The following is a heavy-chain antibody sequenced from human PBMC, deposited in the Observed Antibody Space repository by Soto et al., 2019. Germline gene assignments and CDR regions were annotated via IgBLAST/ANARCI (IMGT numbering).Heavy chain of an antibody. CDR2: MNPNSGNT. CDR1: GYTFTSYD. CDR3: ARRYFDWLLYYYYGMDV. J-gene: IGHJ6*02. Sequence: ASVKVSCKASGYTFTSYDINWVRQATGQGLEWMGWMNPNSGNTGYAQKFQGRVTMTRNTSISTAYMELSSLRSEDTAVYYCARRYFDWLLYYYYGMDVWGQGTTVTVSS. D-gene: IGHD3-9*01. V-gene: IGHV1-8*01.